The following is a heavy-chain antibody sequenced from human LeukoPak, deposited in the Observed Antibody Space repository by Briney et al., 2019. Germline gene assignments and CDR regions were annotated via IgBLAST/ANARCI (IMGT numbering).Heavy chain of an antibody. D-gene: IGHD3-3*01. Sequence: GGSLRLSCAASGFTFSSYAMSWVRQAPGKGLEWVSAISGSGGSTYYADSVKGRFTISRDNSKNTLYLQMNSLRAEDTAVYYCAKAVSWNYYYYYMDVWGKGTTVTVSS. CDR2: ISGSGGST. CDR1: GFTFSSYA. J-gene: IGHJ6*03. V-gene: IGHV3-23*01. CDR3: AKAVSWNYYYYYMDV.